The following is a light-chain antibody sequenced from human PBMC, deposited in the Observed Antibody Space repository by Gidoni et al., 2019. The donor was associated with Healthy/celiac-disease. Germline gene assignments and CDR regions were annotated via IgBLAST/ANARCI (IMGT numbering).Light chain of an antibody. CDR2: QDI. CDR1: KLGDKY. J-gene: IGLJ1*01. CDR3: QAWDSSTAV. Sequence: SSGLTQPPSVSVSPGQTASITCSGDKLGDKYACWYQQKPGQSPVLVIYQDIKRPSGIPERFSGSNSGNTATLTISGTQAMDEADYYCQAWDSSTAVFGTGTKVTVL. V-gene: IGLV3-1*01.